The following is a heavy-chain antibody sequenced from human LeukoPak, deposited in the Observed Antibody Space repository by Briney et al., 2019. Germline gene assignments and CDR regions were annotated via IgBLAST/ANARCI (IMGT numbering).Heavy chain of an antibody. D-gene: IGHD6-13*01. CDR2: INHSGST. V-gene: IGHV4-34*01. J-gene: IGHJ4*02. CDR1: GGSFSGYY. Sequence: SETLSLTCAVYGGSFSGYYWSWIRQPPGKGLEWIGEINHSGSTNYNTSLKSRVTISVDTSKNQFSRKLSSVTAADTAVYYCARASNDSSSRGYYFDYWGQGTLVTVSS. CDR3: ARASNDSSSRGYYFDY.